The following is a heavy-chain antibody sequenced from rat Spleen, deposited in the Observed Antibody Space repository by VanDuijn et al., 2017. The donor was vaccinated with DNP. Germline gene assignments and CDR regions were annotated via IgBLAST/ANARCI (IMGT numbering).Heavy chain of an antibody. CDR2: ITNSGGST. D-gene: IGHD1-11*01. CDR3: TTFEGRDA. V-gene: IGHV5S23*01. CDR1: GFTFSNYG. Sequence: EVQLVESGGDLVQPGRSLKLSCAASGFTFSNYGMAWVRQAPTKGLEWVASITNSGGSTYYRDSVKGRFTISRDNAKSTLYLQMDSLRSEDTATYYCTTFEGRDAWGQGTSVTVSS. J-gene: IGHJ4*01.